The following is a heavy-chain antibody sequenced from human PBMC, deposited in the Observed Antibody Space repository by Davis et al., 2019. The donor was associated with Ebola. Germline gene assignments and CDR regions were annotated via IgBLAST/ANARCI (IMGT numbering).Heavy chain of an antibody. Sequence: ASVKVSCKASGYTFTNYYMHWVRQAPGQGLEWMGMINPNDGRTIYAQKFQGRVTITADESTSTAYMELSSLRSEDTAMYYCAREGERYGYERDYGMDVWGKGTTVTVSS. J-gene: IGHJ6*04. D-gene: IGHD5-12*01. CDR3: AREGERYGYERDYGMDV. V-gene: IGHV1-46*01. CDR1: GYTFTNYY. CDR2: INPNDGRT.